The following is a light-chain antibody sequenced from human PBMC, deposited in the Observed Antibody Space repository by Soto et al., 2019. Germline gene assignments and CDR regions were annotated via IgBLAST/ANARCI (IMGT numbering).Light chain of an antibody. CDR2: YDD. CDR3: AAWDDSLNGQV. J-gene: IGLJ1*01. V-gene: IGLV1-36*01. Sequence: QYVLTHPTSVSEDPRQRVTISCSGRRSNIVNNAVNLYQQLPGKAPKLLLYYDDLLPSGVSDRFSGSKSGTSASLAISGLQSEDEADYYCAAWDDSLNGQVFGTGTKVTVL. CDR1: RSNIVNNA.